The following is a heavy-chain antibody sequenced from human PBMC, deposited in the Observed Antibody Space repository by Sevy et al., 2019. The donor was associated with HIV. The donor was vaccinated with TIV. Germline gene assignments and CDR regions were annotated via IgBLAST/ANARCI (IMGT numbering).Heavy chain of an antibody. CDR3: ARSAYYYDSTGYGPLDL. CDR1: GFTVSSNY. J-gene: IGHJ3*01. D-gene: IGHD3-22*01. Sequence: GGSLRLSCAASGFTVSSNYMSWVRQAPGKGLEWVSVIYSDSNTYYADSVKGRLTISRDNAKNSLYLQSHSLRAEDTALYYCARSAYYYDSTGYGPLDLWGQGTMVTVSS. V-gene: IGHV3-53*01. CDR2: IYSDSNT.